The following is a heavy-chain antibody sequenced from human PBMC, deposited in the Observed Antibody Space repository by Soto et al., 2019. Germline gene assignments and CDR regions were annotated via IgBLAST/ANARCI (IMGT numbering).Heavy chain of an antibody. CDR3: ARDSSSYGGWFDP. D-gene: IGHD6-13*01. J-gene: IGHJ5*02. CDR1: GGTFSSYA. CDR2: IIPIFGTA. Sequence: PGESLKISCQTSGGTFSSYAISWVRQAPGQGLEWMGGIIPIFGTANYAQKFQGRVTITADESTSTAYMELSSLRSEDTAVYYCARDSSSYGGWFDPWGQGTLVTVSS. V-gene: IGHV1-69*01.